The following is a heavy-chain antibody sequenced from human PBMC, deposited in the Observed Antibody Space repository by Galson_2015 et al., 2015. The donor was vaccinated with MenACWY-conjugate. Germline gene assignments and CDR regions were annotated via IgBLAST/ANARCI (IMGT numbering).Heavy chain of an antibody. D-gene: IGHD3-10*01. Sequence: SVKVSCKASGGSFSSYGISWVRQAPGQGLEWVGGIIPVFETPEYAQKFQDRVTISADESTRTIFMELSRLRSEDTAIYYCARDRTYYYGSGNYRGKHNYWGQGTLVTVSS. V-gene: IGHV1-69*13. J-gene: IGHJ4*02. CDR2: IIPVFETP. CDR1: GGSFSSYG. CDR3: ARDRTYYYGSGNYRGKHNY.